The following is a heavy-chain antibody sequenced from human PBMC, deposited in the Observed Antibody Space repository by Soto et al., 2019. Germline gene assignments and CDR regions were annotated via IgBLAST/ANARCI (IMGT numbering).Heavy chain of an antibody. J-gene: IGHJ4*02. V-gene: IGHV4-59*01. D-gene: IGHD7-27*01. CDR3: ARRWGTYFDF. Sequence: SSETLSLTCTVSGGSISSYYWIWIRQPPGKGLEWIGYIYYSGSTNYNPSLKSRVTISVDTSKNQFSLKLSSVTAADTAVYYCARRWGTYFDFWGQGTLVTVSS. CDR2: IYYSGST. CDR1: GGSISSYY.